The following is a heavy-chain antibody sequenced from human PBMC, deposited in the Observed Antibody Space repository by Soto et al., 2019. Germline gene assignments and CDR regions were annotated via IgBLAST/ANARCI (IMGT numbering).Heavy chain of an antibody. J-gene: IGHJ5*02. CDR2: INHSGSA. CDR1: GGSFSGYD. D-gene: IGHD6-19*01. CDR3: ARGVFYSSGWYGVYWFDP. V-gene: IGHV4-34*01. Sequence: SETLSLTCAVYGGSFSGYDWSWIRQRPGTGLEWIGEINHSGSANYYAYLKSRVTITVDASKNEFSLKLSSVTAEDMAVYYCARGVFYSSGWYGVYWFDPWGQGNLVTVS.